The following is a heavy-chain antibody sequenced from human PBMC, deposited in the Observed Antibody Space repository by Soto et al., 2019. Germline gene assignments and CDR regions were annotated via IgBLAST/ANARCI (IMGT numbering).Heavy chain of an antibody. CDR3: AKRWVRGVLDY. CDR1: GFTFSSYG. D-gene: IGHD3-10*01. J-gene: IGHJ4*02. CDR2: ISYDGSDK. Sequence: QVQLVESGGGVVQPGRSLRLSXXXXGFTFSSYGMHWVRQAPGKGLEWVAFISYDGSDKNYTDSVKGRFTISRENSKSTVYLQMNSLRPDDTAVYYCAKRWVRGVLDYWGQGTLVTVSS. V-gene: IGHV3-30*18.